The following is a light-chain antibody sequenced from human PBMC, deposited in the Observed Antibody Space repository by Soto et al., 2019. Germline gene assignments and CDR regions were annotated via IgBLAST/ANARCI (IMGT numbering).Light chain of an antibody. CDR3: QQYNNWPWT. J-gene: IGKJ1*01. V-gene: IGKV3D-15*01. CDR1: QSISIIY. CDR2: GVS. Sequence: EIVLTQPPGTLSLSPGERATLSCRASQSISIIYFAWYQQKPGQAPRLLVYGVSSRATDVPDRFSGSGSGTEFTLTISSLQSEDFAVYYCQQYNNWPWTFGQGTKVDIK.